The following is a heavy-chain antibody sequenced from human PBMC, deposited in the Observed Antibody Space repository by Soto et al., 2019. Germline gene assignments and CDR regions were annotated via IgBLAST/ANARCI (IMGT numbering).Heavy chain of an antibody. D-gene: IGHD6-13*01. CDR1: GGSISSGDYY. Sequence: CTVSGGSISSGDYYWSWIRQPPGKGLEWIGYIYYSGSTYYNPSLKSRVTISVDTSKNQFSLKLSSVTAADTAVYYCARGGYSSSWYNWFDPWGQGTLVTVSS. CDR3: ARGGYSSSWYNWFDP. J-gene: IGHJ5*02. V-gene: IGHV4-30-4*01. CDR2: IYYSGST.